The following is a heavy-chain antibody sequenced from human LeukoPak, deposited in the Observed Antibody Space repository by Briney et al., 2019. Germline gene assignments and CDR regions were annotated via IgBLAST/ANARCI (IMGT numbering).Heavy chain of an antibody. V-gene: IGHV3-64*01. CDR3: ARDRNSGSYFDS. J-gene: IGHJ4*02. CDR2: ISSNGGST. CDR1: GFTFSSYA. Sequence: GGSLRLSCAASGFTFSSYAMHWVRQAPGKGLEYVSAISSNGGSTYYANSVKGIFTISRDTSKNPLYLQMGSLRAEDMAVYYCARDRNSGSYFDSWGPGTLVTVSS. D-gene: IGHD1-26*01.